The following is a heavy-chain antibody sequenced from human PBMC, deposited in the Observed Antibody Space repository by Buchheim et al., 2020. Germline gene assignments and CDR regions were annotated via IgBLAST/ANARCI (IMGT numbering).Heavy chain of an antibody. J-gene: IGHJ4*02. D-gene: IGHD5-18*01. Sequence: EVQLVEPGGGLVQPGRSLRLSCTPSGFTVGDYVMSWVRQAPGKGLEWVALIRRKAYGGTTEYAASVKGRFTISRNDSRGIAYLQMNSLKTEDTAVYYCTRDTFGYMGCFDYWGQGTL. CDR1: GFTVGDYV. CDR2: IRRKAYGGTT. V-gene: IGHV3-49*04. CDR3: TRDTFGYMGCFDY.